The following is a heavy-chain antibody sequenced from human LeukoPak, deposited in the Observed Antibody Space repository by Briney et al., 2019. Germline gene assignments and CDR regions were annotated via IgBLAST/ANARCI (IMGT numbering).Heavy chain of an antibody. Sequence: SETLSLTCTVSGGSITSYYWSWIRQPPGKGLEWIGYIYYSGSTNYNPSLKSRLTISVDASKNQFSLKLSSVTATDTAAYYCASLTTVTQGYFDSWGQGTLVTVSS. CDR3: ASLTTVTQGYFDS. CDR1: GGSITSYY. V-gene: IGHV4-59*08. D-gene: IGHD4-17*01. J-gene: IGHJ4*02. CDR2: IYYSGST.